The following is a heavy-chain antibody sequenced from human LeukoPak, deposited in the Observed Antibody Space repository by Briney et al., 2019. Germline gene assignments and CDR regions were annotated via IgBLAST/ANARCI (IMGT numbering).Heavy chain of an antibody. CDR1: GYTFTSYY. CDR3: AREIDSSGYYSIEDAFDI. Sequence: ASVKVSCKTSGYTFTSYYIHWLRQAPGQRFEGMGWSDPKSGATKYEHFQGRVTMTRDTSISTAYMELSRLTSDDTAVYYCAREIDSSGYYSIEDAFDIWGQGTMVTVSS. D-gene: IGHD3-22*01. V-gene: IGHV1-2*02. J-gene: IGHJ3*02. CDR2: SDPKSGAT.